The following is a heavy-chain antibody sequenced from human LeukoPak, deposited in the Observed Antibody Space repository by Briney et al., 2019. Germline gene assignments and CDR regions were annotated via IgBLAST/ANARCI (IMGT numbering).Heavy chain of an antibody. CDR3: AREGGGNWAYYYCMDV. V-gene: IGHV3-21*01. CDR1: GFTFSSYS. CDR2: ISSGGSYI. D-gene: IGHD4-23*01. Sequence: GGSLRLSCAASGFTFSSYSMNWVRQAPGKGLEWVSSISSGGSYIYYADSVKGRFTISRDNAKNSLYLQMNSLRAEDTAVYYCAREGGGNWAYYYCMDVWGKGTTVTVSS. J-gene: IGHJ6*03.